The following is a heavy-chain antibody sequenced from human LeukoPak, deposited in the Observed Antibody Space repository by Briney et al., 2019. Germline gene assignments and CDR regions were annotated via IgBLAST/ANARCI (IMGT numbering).Heavy chain of an antibody. D-gene: IGHD6-13*01. Sequence: QTGGSLRLSCTASGFTFGDYAMSWFRQAPGKGLEWVGFIRSKAYGGTTEYAASVKGRFTISRDDSKSIAYLQMNSLKTEDTAVYYCTRVGYSSSWFFESDYYYYYMDVWGKGTTVTVSS. V-gene: IGHV3-49*03. CDR1: GFTFGDYA. CDR3: TRVGYSSSWFFESDYYYYYMDV. J-gene: IGHJ6*03. CDR2: IRSKAYGGTT.